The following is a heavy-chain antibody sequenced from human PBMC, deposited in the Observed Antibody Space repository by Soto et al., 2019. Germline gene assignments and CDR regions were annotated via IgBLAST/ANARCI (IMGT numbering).Heavy chain of an antibody. CDR2: IYYSGST. Sequence: SETLSLTCTVSGGSISSGGYYWSWIRQHPGKGLEWIGYIYYSGSTYYNPSLKSRVTISVDTSKNQFSLKLSSVTAADTAVYYCARVKASGIAARRGLDYWGQGTLVTVSS. V-gene: IGHV4-31*03. D-gene: IGHD6-6*01. CDR3: ARVKASGIAARRGLDY. CDR1: GGSISSGGYY. J-gene: IGHJ4*02.